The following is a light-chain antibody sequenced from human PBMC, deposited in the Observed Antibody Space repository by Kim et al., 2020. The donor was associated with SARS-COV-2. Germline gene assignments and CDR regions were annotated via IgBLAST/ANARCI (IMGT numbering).Light chain of an antibody. CDR2: LYSDGRH. J-gene: IGLJ2*01. Sequence: ASGKLTCTLRSGHSNYAIAWLQQQPGTGPRYLMRLYSDGRHPNGDGIPDRFSGSTSGSEYYLTISSLQSEDEADYYCQTWGSGIGVFGGGTQLTVL. CDR3: QTWGSGIGV. V-gene: IGLV4-69*01. CDR1: SGHSNYA.